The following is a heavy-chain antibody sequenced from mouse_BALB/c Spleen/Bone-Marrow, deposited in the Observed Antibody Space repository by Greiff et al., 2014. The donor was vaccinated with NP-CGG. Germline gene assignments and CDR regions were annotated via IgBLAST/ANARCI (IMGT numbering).Heavy chain of an antibody. Sequence: QVQLQQSRAELVRPGASVKLSCKTSGYFFNSYWIHWVKQRSGQGLEWIARTYPGTGSTYYTERFMGKATLTADKSSSTAYMQLSSLKSEDSAVYFCARTVNPATDYWGQGTSVTVSS. V-gene: IGHV1S132*01. CDR1: GYFFNSYW. J-gene: IGHJ4*01. CDR3: ARTVNPATDY. CDR2: TYPGTGST.